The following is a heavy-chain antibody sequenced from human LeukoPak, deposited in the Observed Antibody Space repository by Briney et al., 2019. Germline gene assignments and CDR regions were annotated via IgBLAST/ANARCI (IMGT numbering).Heavy chain of an antibody. Sequence: PSETLSLTSALYLGSFSGYYWSWIRHPPGKGRECIGEINHSGSPNYNPSLKSRVTISVDRSKNQFSLKLSSVTAADTAVYYCAVQTMVRGVIMTAPWGQGTLVTVSS. CDR1: LGSFSGYY. V-gene: IGHV4-34*01. J-gene: IGHJ5*02. D-gene: IGHD3-10*01. CDR2: INHSGSP. CDR3: AVQTMVRGVIMTAP.